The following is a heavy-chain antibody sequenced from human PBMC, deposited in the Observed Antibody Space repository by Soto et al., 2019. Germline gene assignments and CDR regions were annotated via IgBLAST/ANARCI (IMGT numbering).Heavy chain of an antibody. CDR2: INGAGSAT. CDR3: AKVAPYGRAVAGPFDY. CDR1: GFTFNNFA. D-gene: IGHD6-19*01. V-gene: IGHV3-23*01. Sequence: GGSLRLSCAASGFTFNNFAMNWVRQAKGKGLEWVSAINGAGSATEYGDSVRGRFAISRDNSKSTLYLQMNSLSPADTAVYYCAKVAPYGRAVAGPFDYWGQGALGADSS. J-gene: IGHJ4*02.